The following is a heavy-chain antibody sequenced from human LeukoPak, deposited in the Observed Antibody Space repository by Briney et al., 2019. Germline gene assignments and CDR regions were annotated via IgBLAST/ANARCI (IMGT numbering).Heavy chain of an antibody. Sequence: SETLSLTCTVSGASVSSASYWSWIRQPPGKGVEWIAHIYNGVNTNYNPSLKSRVTISVDTSKNQFSLRLNSVTAADTAVYYCARSRAFNSGAFDPWGRGSLVTVSS. CDR3: ARSRAFNSGAFDP. D-gene: IGHD1-26*01. CDR1: GASVSSASY. V-gene: IGHV4-61*01. CDR2: IYNGVNT. J-gene: IGHJ5*02.